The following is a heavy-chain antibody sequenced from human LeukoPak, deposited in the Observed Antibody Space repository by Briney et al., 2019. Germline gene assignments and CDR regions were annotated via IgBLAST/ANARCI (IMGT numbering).Heavy chain of an antibody. Sequence: GGSLRLSCAASGFTFSSYWMSWVRQAPGKGLEWVANIKQDGSEKYYVGSVKGRFTISRDNAKNSLYLQMNSLRAEDTAVYYCAKTHSSSFNYYYYGMDVWGQGTTVTVSS. D-gene: IGHD6-13*01. V-gene: IGHV3-7*03. CDR2: IKQDGSEK. CDR3: AKTHSSSFNYYYYGMDV. J-gene: IGHJ6*01. CDR1: GFTFSSYW.